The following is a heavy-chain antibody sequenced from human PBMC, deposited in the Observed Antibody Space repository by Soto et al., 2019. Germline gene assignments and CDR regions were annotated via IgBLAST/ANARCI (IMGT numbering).Heavy chain of an antibody. CDR2: INSDGSSR. CDR3: ARGVRNYYGMDV. J-gene: IGHJ6*04. CDR1: GFTFTNYW. V-gene: IGHV3-74*01. Sequence: EVQLVESGGGLVQPGGSLRLSCAASGFTFTNYWMHWVRQAPGRGLVWVSRINSDGSSRFYADSVKGRLTITRDNAENKVNLKTNSLKAEDTAVYYCARGVRNYYGMDVWGKGTTVTVSS.